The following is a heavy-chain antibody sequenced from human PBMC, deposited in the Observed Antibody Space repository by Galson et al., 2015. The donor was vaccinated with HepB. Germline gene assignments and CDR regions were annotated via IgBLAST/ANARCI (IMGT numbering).Heavy chain of an antibody. J-gene: IGHJ4*02. D-gene: IGHD2-2*02. CDR1: GFTFSGYG. CDR2: IAYDGSNK. CDR3: AKRGPGYCSTTTCYKTFDY. V-gene: IGHV3-30*18. Sequence: SLRLSCAASGFTFSGYGMHWVRQAPGKGLEWVAVIAYDGSNKNYADSVKGRFTISRDNSKNTLYLQMNSLRADDTAVYYCAKRGPGYCSTTTCYKTFDYWGQGTLVTVSS.